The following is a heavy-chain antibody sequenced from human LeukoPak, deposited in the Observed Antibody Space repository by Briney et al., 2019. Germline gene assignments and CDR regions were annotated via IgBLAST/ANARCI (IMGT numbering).Heavy chain of an antibody. J-gene: IGHJ4*02. CDR2: INGDGGST. CDR3: VRTRYDSSGRYFDN. V-gene: IGHV3-74*01. CDR1: GFTFSSNW. D-gene: IGHD3-22*01. Sequence: GGSLRLSCAASGFTFSSNWMHWVRQAPGKGLVWVSRINGDGGSTSYAGSLKGRFTISRDNAKNTLYLQMNSLRAEDTAVYYCVRTRYDSSGRYFDNWGQGTLVTVSS.